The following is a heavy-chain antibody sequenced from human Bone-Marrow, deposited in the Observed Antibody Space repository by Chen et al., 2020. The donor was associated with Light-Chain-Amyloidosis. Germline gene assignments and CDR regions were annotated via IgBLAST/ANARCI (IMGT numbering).Heavy chain of an antibody. D-gene: IGHD5-12*01. CDR3: ARRRDGYNFDY. CDR1: GYTFPNYW. V-gene: IGHV5-51*01. Sequence: EVQLEQSGPEVKKPGESLKISCKGSGYTFPNYWIGWVRQMPGKGLEWMGVIYPEDSDARYSPSFEGQVTISADKSIATAYLQWGSLKASDTAMYYCARRRDGYNFDYWGQGTLVTVSS. CDR2: IYPEDSDA. J-gene: IGHJ4*02.